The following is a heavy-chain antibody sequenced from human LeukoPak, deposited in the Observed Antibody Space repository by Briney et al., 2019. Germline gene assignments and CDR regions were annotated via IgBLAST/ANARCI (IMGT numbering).Heavy chain of an antibody. J-gene: IGHJ4*02. CDR1: GGTFSSYA. CDR2: IIPILGIA. CDR3: ARARIVGATKHFDY. D-gene: IGHD1-26*01. V-gene: IGHV1-69*04. Sequence: PEASVKVSCKASGGTFSSYAISWVRQAPGQGLEWMGRIIPILGIANYAQKFQGRVTITADKSTSTAYMELSSLRSEDTAVYYCARARIVGATKHFDYWGQGTLVTVST.